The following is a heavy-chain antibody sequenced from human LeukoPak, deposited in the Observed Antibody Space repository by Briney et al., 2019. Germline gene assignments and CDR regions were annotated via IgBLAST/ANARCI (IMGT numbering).Heavy chain of an antibody. CDR1: GFNVSSNY. J-gene: IGHJ4*02. D-gene: IGHD6-13*01. CDR2: INSDGSST. Sequence: GGSLRLSCVVSGFNVSSNYMSWVRQVPGKGLVWVSRINSDGSSTNYADSVKGRFTISRDNAKNTLYLQMNSLRAEDTAVYYCARVTSSWYGNWGQGTLVTVSS. V-gene: IGHV3-74*01. CDR3: ARVTSSWYGN.